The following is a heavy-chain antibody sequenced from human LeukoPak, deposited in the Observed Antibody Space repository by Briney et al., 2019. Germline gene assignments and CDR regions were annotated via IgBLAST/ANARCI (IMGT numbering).Heavy chain of an antibody. V-gene: IGHV4-59*01. J-gene: IGHJ6*03. D-gene: IGHD6-13*01. CDR3: ARGEFVAAAGRDYYYYYMDV. CDR1: GGSISSYY. Sequence: SETLSLTCTVSGGSISSYYWSWIRQPPGKGLEWIGYIYYSGSTNYNPSLKSRVTTSVDTSKNQFSLKLSSVTAADTAMYYCARGEFVAAAGRDYYYYYMDVWGKGTTVTISS. CDR2: IYYSGST.